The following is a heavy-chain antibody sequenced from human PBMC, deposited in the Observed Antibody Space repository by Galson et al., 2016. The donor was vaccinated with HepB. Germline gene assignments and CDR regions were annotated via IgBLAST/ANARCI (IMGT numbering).Heavy chain of an antibody. D-gene: IGHD5-24*01. CDR1: GGSISTYY. CDR3: ARDGYNCGLDC. V-gene: IGHV4-59*01. J-gene: IGHJ4*02. Sequence: LSLTCTVSGGSISTYYWNWIRQPPGKGPEWIGCIHYSGDTKSDPSLKSRVTMSLDTSKNQFSLQLSSVTAADTATYYCARDGYNCGLDCWGQGTLVTVSS. CDR2: IHYSGDT.